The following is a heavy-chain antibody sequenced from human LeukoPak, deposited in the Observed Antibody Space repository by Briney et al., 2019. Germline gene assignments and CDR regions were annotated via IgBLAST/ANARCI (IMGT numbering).Heavy chain of an antibody. D-gene: IGHD1-1*01. J-gene: IGHJ3*02. CDR3: ARRRERDAFDI. Sequence: SETLSLTCTVSGGSISSYCWSWIRQPPGKGLEWIGYIYYSGSTNYNPSLKSRVTISVDTSKNQFSLKLSSVTAADTAVYYCARRRERDAFDIWGQGTMVTVSS. CDR1: GGSISSYC. CDR2: IYYSGST. V-gene: IGHV4-59*08.